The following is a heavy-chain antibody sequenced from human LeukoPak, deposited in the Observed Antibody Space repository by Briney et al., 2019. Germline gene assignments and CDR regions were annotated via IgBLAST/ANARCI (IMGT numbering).Heavy chain of an antibody. CDR3: SRDAQIELIGTGNYLDY. D-gene: IGHD2/OR15-2a*01. CDR1: GFTFSSYA. Sequence: PGGSLRLSCAASGFTFSSYALHWVRQAPGKGLEWVAVISYDGNNKYYADSVKGRFTISRDNSENTLYLQMNSLRAEDTAVYYCSRDAQIELIGTGNYLDYWGQGTLVTVSS. CDR2: ISYDGNNK. V-gene: IGHV3-30-3*01. J-gene: IGHJ4*02.